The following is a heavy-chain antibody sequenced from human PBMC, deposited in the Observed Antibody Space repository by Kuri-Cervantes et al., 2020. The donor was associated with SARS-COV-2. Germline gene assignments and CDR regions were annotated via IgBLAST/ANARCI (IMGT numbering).Heavy chain of an antibody. CDR3: VRDGDHWNFDY. J-gene: IGHJ4*02. CDR2: INPDGSYT. Sequence: GGSLRLSCAASGFTFSSYSMNRVRQAPGKGLVWVSRINPDGSYTNNADSVKGRFTLSRDNAKNMLFLQMNSLRAEDTAVYYCVRDGDHWNFDYWGQGTLVTVSS. CDR1: GFTFSSYS. V-gene: IGHV3-74*01. D-gene: IGHD1-1*01.